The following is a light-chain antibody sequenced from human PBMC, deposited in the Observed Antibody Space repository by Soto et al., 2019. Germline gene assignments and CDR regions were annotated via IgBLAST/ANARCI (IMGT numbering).Light chain of an antibody. CDR3: QQYNSYPPLLT. V-gene: IGKV1-5*01. CDR2: DAS. Sequence: DIQMTQSPSTLSASVGARVTITCRASQSISSWLAWYQQKPGKAPRLLIYDASYLERGVPSRFSGSGSGTEFTLTISDLQPDDLATYYCQQYNSYPPLLTFGGGTKVEIK. J-gene: IGKJ4*01. CDR1: QSISSW.